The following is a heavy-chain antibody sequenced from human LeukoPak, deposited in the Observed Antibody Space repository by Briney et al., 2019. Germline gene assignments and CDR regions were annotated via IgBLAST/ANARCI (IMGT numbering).Heavy chain of an antibody. CDR3: TTRSGSYVKPLFKGFMDV. Sequence: PGGSLRLSCAASGFTFSNAWMSWVRQAPGKGLEWVGRIKSKTDGGTTDYAAPVKGRFTISRDDSKNTLYLQMNSLKTEDTAVYYCTTRSGSYVKPLFKGFMDVWGQGTTVTVSS. CDR2: IKSKTDGGTT. D-gene: IGHD3-10*01. CDR1: GFTFSNAW. V-gene: IGHV3-15*01. J-gene: IGHJ6*02.